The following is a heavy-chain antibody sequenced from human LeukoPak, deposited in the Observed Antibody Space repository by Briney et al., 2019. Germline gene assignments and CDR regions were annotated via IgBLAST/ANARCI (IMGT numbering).Heavy chain of an antibody. Sequence: GASVKVSCKASGYTFSSYDINWVRQATGQGLEWMGWMIPNSGNTGYAQKFQGRVTMTRNISISTAYIELSSLRSEDTAVYYCAIPAGTDAFDIWGQGTVVTVSS. D-gene: IGHD2-2*01. CDR1: GYTFSSYD. CDR3: AIPAGTDAFDI. J-gene: IGHJ3*02. V-gene: IGHV1-8*01. CDR2: MIPNSGNT.